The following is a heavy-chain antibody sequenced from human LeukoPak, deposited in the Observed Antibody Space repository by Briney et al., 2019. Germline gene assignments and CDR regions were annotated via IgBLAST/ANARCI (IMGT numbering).Heavy chain of an antibody. D-gene: IGHD4-23*01. CDR1: GASVSSGSHY. J-gene: IGHJ4*02. Sequence: SETLSLTCTVSGASVSSGSHYWSWIRQAPGKRLEWIGYFCCSGSTNYNPSLKSRVTISVDTSKNQFSLKVSSVTAADTAVYYCVRAVAAVSLDSWGQGTLVTVSS. CDR2: FCCSGST. CDR3: VRAVAAVSLDS. V-gene: IGHV4-61*01.